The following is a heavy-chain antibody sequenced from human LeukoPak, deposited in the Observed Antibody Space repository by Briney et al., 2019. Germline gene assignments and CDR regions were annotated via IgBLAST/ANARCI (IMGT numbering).Heavy chain of an antibody. CDR1: GFTFSRYS. CDR3: VASVVRDFDI. J-gene: IGHJ3*02. V-gene: IGHV3-21*01. CDR2: MSCSSDYI. Sequence: GGSLRLSCAASGFTFSRYSMNWVRQAPGKGLEWVSSMSCSSDYISYADSVKGRFTTSRDNAKNSLYLQMNSLRAEDTAVYYCVASVVRDFDIWGQGTMVTVSS. D-gene: IGHD4-23*01.